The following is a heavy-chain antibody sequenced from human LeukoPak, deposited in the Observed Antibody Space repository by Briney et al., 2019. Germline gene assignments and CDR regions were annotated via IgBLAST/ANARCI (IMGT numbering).Heavy chain of an antibody. CDR3: ARDKKSGESSEIDY. D-gene: IGHD3-10*01. CDR2: INRDGSTT. J-gene: IGHJ4*02. CDR1: GFTFSNYW. V-gene: IGHV3-74*03. Sequence: GGSLRLSCAASGFTFSNYWVHWVRQAPGKGLVGVSRINRDGSTTKYADSVKGRFTVSRDNAKNTLNLQMNSLRAEDTAVYYCARDKKSGESSEIDYWGQGTLVTVSS.